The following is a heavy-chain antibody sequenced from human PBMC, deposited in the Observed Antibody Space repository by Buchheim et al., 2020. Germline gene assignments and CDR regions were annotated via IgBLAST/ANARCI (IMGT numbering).Heavy chain of an antibody. D-gene: IGHD2-2*01. CDR3: AKVVGQIANTYYYYGMDV. Sequence: EVQLLESGGGLVQPGGSLRLSCAASGFTFSSYAMSWVRQAPGKGLEWVSGISSSGGSTYYADSVKGRLTISRDNSKNTLYLQMNSLRAEDTAVYYCAKVVGQIANTYYYYGMDVWGQGTT. V-gene: IGHV3-23*01. J-gene: IGHJ6*02. CDR1: GFTFSSYA. CDR2: ISSSGGST.